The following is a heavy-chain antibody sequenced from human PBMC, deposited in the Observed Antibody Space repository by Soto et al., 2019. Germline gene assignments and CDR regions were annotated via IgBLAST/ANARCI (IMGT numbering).Heavy chain of an antibody. V-gene: IGHV1-18*01. Sequence: ASVKVSCKASGYTFTTYGITWVRQAPGQGLEWMGWISAYNGNTNYAQKLQGRATMTTDTSTTTAYMELRSLTSDDTAVYYCARDEERVTMVRGATNYWGQGTLVPVSS. CDR1: GYTFTTYG. J-gene: IGHJ4*02. D-gene: IGHD3-10*01. CDR2: ISAYNGNT. CDR3: ARDEERVTMVRGATNY.